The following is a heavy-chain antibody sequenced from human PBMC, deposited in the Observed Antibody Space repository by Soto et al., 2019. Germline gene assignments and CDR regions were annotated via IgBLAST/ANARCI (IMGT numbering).Heavy chain of an antibody. CDR2: IGSSGAGT. CDR3: ALRKTGSYFDY. Sequence: ESLRLSCAGSGFTFSTYAMSWVRQAPGKGLEWVSGIGSSGAGTYYADFVKGRFIISRDNSKNTLHLQMNTLRAEDTAVYYCALRKTGSYFDYWGQGTLVTVSS. J-gene: IGHJ4*02. D-gene: IGHD1-26*01. CDR1: GFTFSTYA. V-gene: IGHV3-23*01.